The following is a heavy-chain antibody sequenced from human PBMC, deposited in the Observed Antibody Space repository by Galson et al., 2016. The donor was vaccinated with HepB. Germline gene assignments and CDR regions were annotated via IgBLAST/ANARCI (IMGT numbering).Heavy chain of an antibody. V-gene: IGHV3-30*18. J-gene: IGHJ4*02. CDR3: AKDIRSYGLFGRFDY. D-gene: IGHD5-18*01. CDR1: GFTFSSYG. Sequence: CAASGFTFSSYGMHWVRQAPGKGLEWVAVISYDGSNKYYADSVKGRFTISRDNSKNTLYLQMNSLRAEDTAVYYCAKDIRSYGLFGRFDYWGQGTLVTVSS. CDR2: ISYDGSNK.